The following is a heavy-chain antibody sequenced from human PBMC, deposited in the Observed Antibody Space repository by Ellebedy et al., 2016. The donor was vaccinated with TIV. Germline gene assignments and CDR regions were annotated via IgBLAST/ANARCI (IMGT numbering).Heavy chain of an antibody. CDR2: INQDGSEK. J-gene: IGHJ4*02. CDR1: GFTFSNYW. V-gene: IGHV3-7*03. CDR3: TRDASGWGAY. D-gene: IGHD6-19*01. Sequence: GESLKISCAASGFTFSNYWMSWVRQAPGRGLEWVININQDGSEKYSVDSVKGRFTISRDNAKNSLYLQMNSLRVEDTAVYYCTRDASGWGAYWGQGVLVTVSS.